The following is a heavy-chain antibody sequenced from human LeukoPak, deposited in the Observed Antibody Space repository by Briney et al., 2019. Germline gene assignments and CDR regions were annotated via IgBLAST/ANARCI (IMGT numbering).Heavy chain of an antibody. V-gene: IGHV4-59*01. CDR3: ARGSGATALFDY. D-gene: IGHD2-15*01. J-gene: IGHJ4*02. Sequence: PSETLSLTCTVSGGSISSYYWSWIRQPPGKGLEWIGTIYYSGSTNYNPSLKSRVTISVDTSKNQFSLKLSSVTAADTAVYYCARGSGATALFDYWGQGTLVTVSS. CDR1: GGSISSYY. CDR2: IYYSGST.